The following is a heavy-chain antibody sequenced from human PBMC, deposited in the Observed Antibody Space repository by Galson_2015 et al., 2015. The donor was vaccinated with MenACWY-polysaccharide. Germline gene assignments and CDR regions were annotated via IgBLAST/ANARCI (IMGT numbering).Heavy chain of an antibody. CDR3: ARADSRAFDS. CDR2: IYAGGST. D-gene: IGHD5-18*01. CDR1: GFTVSNNY. V-gene: IGHV3-53*01. Sequence: SLRLSCAVSGFTVSNNYMTWVRQAPGKGLEWVSVIYAGGSTYYADSVKGRFTLSRDSSRNTIYLQMDSLRPDDTAVYYCARADSRAFDSWGQGTLVTVSS. J-gene: IGHJ4*02.